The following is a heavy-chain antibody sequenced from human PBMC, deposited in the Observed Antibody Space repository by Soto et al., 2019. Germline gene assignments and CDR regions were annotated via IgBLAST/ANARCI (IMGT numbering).Heavy chain of an antibody. J-gene: IGHJ6*02. D-gene: IGHD3-10*01. CDR2: IYHSGST. V-gene: IGHV4-30-2*01. CDR3: ARASITYYGMDV. Sequence: SETLSLTCAVSGGSISSGGYSWSWIRQPPGKGLEWIGYIYHSGSTYYNPSLKSRVTISVDRSKNQFSLKLSSVTAADTAVYYCARASITYYGMDVWGQGTTVTVSS. CDR1: GGSISSGGYS.